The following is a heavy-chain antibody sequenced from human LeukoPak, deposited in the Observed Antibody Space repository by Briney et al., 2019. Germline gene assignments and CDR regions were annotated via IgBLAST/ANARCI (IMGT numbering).Heavy chain of an antibody. CDR1: GFTFSSYA. CDR2: ISGSGGST. Sequence: GGSLRLSCAASGFTFSSYAMSWVRQAPGKGLEWVSAISGSGGSTYYADSVKGRFTISRDNSRNTLYLQMDSLRLEDTAVYYCARVGGLEYCSSITCYPSDSWGQGTLVIVSS. V-gene: IGHV3-23*01. J-gene: IGHJ5*01. CDR3: ARVGGLEYCSSITCYPSDS. D-gene: IGHD2-2*01.